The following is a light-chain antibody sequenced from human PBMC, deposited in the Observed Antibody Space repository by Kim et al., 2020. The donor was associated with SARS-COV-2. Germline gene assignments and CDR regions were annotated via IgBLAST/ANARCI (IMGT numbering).Light chain of an antibody. CDR3: QQYYSSPLT. CDR2: GAS. Sequence: SPGERATLSCRASQSVSGAFLAWYRQKPGQAPRLLIHGASTRATGIPDRFSGTGSGTDFTLTISRLEPEDFAVYYCQQYYSSPLTFGGGTKVDIK. V-gene: IGKV3-20*01. J-gene: IGKJ4*01. CDR1: QSVSGAF.